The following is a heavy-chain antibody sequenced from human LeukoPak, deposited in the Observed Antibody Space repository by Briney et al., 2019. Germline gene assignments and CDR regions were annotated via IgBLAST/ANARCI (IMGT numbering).Heavy chain of an antibody. D-gene: IGHD1-26*01. CDR1: GFTFSTYG. V-gene: IGHV3-23*01. CDR3: VKNLLGDAAYSWYFDL. J-gene: IGHJ2*01. CDR2: ITLSGGGT. Sequence: GGSLRLSCAASGFTFSTYGMSWVRQAPGKGLEWVSSITLSGGGTTYVDSVKGRFAITRDNSKNTLYLQMNSLRAEDTAVYYCVKNLLGDAAYSWYFDLWGRGTLVTVSS.